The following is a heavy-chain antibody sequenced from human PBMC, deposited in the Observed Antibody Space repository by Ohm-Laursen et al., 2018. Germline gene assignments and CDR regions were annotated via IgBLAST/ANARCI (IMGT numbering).Heavy chain of an antibody. V-gene: IGHV4-39*07. J-gene: IGHJ4*02. CDR1: GGSISSSSYY. CDR2: IYYSGST. Sequence: SETLSLTCTVSGGSISSSSYYWGWIRQPPGKGLEWIGSIYYSGSTYYNPSLKSRVTISVDTSKNQFSLNLNSVTAADTAVYYCARSSGDYNFDYWGQGTLVTVSS. CDR3: ARSSGDYNFDY. D-gene: IGHD4-17*01.